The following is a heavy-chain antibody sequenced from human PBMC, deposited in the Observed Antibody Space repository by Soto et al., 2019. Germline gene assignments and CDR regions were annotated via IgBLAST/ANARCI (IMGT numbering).Heavy chain of an antibody. Sequence: PGGSLRLSCRASGLAFGNYAMNWVRQVPGRGLEWVAGVSTNGRSTYYADSVRDRFTISRDNSKLTVYLQMNSLRAEDSAVYYCAKDRAFNYFYGMDVWGQGTTVTVSS. CDR2: VSTNGRST. CDR3: AKDRAFNYFYGMDV. D-gene: IGHD3-3*02. J-gene: IGHJ6*02. V-gene: IGHV3-23*01. CDR1: GLAFGNYA.